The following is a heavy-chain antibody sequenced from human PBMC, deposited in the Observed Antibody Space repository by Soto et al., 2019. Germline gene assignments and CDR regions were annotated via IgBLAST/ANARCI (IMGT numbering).Heavy chain of an antibody. CDR2: IYTSGST. J-gene: IGHJ6*02. CDR3: ARDGGTYYDFWSGYPDKYYYYGMDV. CDR1: GGSISSYY. V-gene: IGHV4-4*07. Sequence: SETLSLTCTVSGGSISSYYWSWIRQPAGKGLEWIGRIYTSGSTNYNPSLKSRVTMSVDTSKNQFSLKLSSVTAADTAVYYCARDGGTYYDFWSGYPDKYYYYGMDVWGQGTTVTVSS. D-gene: IGHD3-3*01.